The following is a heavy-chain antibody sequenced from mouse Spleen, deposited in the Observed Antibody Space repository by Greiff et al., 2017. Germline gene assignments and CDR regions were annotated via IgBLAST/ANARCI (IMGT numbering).Heavy chain of an antibody. V-gene: IGHV1-77*01. CDR2: IYPGSGNT. CDR1: GYTFTDYY. Sequence: QVQLQQSGAELARPGASVKLSCKASGYTFTDYYINWVKQRTGQGLEWIGEIYPGSGNTYYNEKFKGKATLTADKSSSTAYMQLSSLTSEDSAVYFCARGNYRYYYYAMDYWGQGTSVTVSS. D-gene: IGHD2-14*01. J-gene: IGHJ4*01. CDR3: ARGNYRYYYYAMDY.